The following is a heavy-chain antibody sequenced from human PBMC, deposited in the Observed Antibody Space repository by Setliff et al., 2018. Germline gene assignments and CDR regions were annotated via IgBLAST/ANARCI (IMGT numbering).Heavy chain of an antibody. Sequence: NPSETLSLTCTVSGGSMTSYYWSWIRQPAGKGLEWIGRICSSENTIGRICRGSNTHYNPSLQSRVTMSLDTSTNQFSLRLSSVTAADTAVYYCARTSRDGATYMDVWGTGTTVTVSS. CDR2: ICRGSNT. D-gene: IGHD3-10*01. V-gene: IGHV4-4*07. J-gene: IGHJ6*03. CDR1: GGSMTSYY. CDR3: ARTSRDGATYMDV.